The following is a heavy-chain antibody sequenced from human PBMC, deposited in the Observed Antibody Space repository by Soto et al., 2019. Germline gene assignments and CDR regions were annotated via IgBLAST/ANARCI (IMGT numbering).Heavy chain of an antibody. Sequence: GGALRLSCATSGFTFSSFDMDWVRQAPGKGLEWVSSIHRASTYIYYADSVRGRFTISRDNAKSSLYLQMNSLTVEDTAVYYCARRAVTTYHFFDYWGQGALVTVSS. D-gene: IGHD4-17*01. J-gene: IGHJ4*02. CDR1: GFTFSSFD. CDR3: ARRAVTTYHFFDY. CDR2: IHRASTYI. V-gene: IGHV3-21*06.